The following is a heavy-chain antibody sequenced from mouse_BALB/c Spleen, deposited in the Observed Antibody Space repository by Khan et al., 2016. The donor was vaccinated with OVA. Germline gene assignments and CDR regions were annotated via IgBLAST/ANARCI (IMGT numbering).Heavy chain of an antibody. CDR2: IWSGGTT. J-gene: IGHJ1*01. Sequence: QMQLEESEPGLVQPSQSLSITCTVSGFSLTSYGVHWVRQSPGKGLEWLGVIWSGGTTDYNAAFISRLSISKDNSKSQVFFKMNSLQANDTAIYYCARNGDDVHWYFDVWGAGTTVTVSS. CDR3: ARNGDDVHWYFDV. V-gene: IGHV2-2*02. CDR1: GFSLTSYG. D-gene: IGHD2-2*01.